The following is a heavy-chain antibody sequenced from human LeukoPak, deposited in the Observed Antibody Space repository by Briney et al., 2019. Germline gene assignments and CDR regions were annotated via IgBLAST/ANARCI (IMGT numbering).Heavy chain of an antibody. J-gene: IGHJ4*02. Sequence: PGGTLRLSCAASGFTISSHWMHWVRQAPGKGLVWVSRIKDDGSHTTYADSVKGRCTISRDNTKNNLSLQMNSLRAEDTAVYCARGSGIITVIDEWGQGTLVTVSS. V-gene: IGHV3-74*01. CDR1: GFTISSHW. CDR2: IKDDGSHT. CDR3: ARGSGIITVIDE. D-gene: IGHD3-16*01.